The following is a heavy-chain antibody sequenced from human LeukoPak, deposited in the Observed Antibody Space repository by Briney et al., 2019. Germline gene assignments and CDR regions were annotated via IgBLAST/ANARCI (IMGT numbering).Heavy chain of an antibody. CDR3: ALAGGEYCSSTSCYAGLVGYYYYYGMDV. Sequence: ASVKVSCKASGYTFTSYYMHWVRQAPGQGLEWMGIINPSGGSTSYAQKFQGRVTMTRDTSTSTVYMELSSLRSEDTAVYYCALAGGEYCSSTSCYAGLVGYYYYYGMDVWGQGTTVTVSS. CDR1: GYTFTSYY. CDR2: INPSGGST. D-gene: IGHD2-2*01. J-gene: IGHJ6*02. V-gene: IGHV1-46*01.